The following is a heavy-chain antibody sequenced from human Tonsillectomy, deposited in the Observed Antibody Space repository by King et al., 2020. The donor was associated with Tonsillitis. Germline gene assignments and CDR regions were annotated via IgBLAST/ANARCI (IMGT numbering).Heavy chain of an antibody. D-gene: IGHD3-9*01. J-gene: IGHJ1*01. CDR1: GASFSGYF. CDR2: INPSGST. Sequence: VQLQQWGAGLLKPSETLSLTCAVSGASFSGYFWSWIRQPPGKGLEWIGEINPSGSTNYNPSLKSRVTISADTSKKQLSLKLRSVTAADTAVYYCARHMYYETVPGYSGWGQGTLVTVSS. CDR3: ARHMYYETVPGYSG. V-gene: IGHV4-34*01.